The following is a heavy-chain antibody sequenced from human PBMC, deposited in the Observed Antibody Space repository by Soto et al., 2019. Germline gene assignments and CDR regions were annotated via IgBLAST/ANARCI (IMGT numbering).Heavy chain of an antibody. CDR3: AANCSSTSCYGMDV. J-gene: IGHJ6*02. D-gene: IGHD2-2*01. V-gene: IGHV3-23*01. CDR1: GFTFSSYA. CDR2: ISGSGGST. Sequence: EVQLLESGGGLVQPGGSLRLSCAASGFTFSSYAMSWVRQAPGKGLEWVSAISGSGGSTYYADSVKGRFTISRDNSKNTLCLQMNSLRAEDTAVYYCAANCSSTSCYGMDVWGQGTTVTVSS.